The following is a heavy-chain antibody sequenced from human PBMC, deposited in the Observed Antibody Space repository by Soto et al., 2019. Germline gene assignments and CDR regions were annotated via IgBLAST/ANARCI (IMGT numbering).Heavy chain of an antibody. V-gene: IGHV3-23*01. CDR2: ISGSGGST. CDR1: GFTFSSYA. Sequence: EVQLLESGGGLVQPGGSLRLSCAASGFTFSSYAMSWVRQAPGKGLEWVAAISGSGGSTYYADSVKGRFTISRDNSKNTLNMQMTSLRAEDTAVYYCAKDLIAVAGTGFDYWGQGTLVTVSS. CDR3: AKDLIAVAGTGFDY. J-gene: IGHJ4*02. D-gene: IGHD6-19*01.